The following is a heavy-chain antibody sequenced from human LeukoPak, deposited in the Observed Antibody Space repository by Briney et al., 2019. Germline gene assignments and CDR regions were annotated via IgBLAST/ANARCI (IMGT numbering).Heavy chain of an antibody. J-gene: IGHJ4*02. Sequence: AGGPLNFSGEPPGLTFSSYSMNWARQAPGKGLEGVSYFRGISSTIYYADSVKGRFTISRDNAKNSLYLQMNSLRAEDTAVYYCARDPARWCSSTSCYGGAFDYWGQGTLVTVSS. V-gene: IGHV3-48*01. CDR3: ARDPARWCSSTSCYGGAFDY. CDR1: GLTFSSYS. CDR2: FRGISSTI. D-gene: IGHD2-2*01.